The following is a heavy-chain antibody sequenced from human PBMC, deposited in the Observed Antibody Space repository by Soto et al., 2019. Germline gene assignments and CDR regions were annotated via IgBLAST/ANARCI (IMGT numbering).Heavy chain of an antibody. D-gene: IGHD5-12*01. J-gene: IGHJ5*02. Sequence: QLQLQESGPGLVKPSETLSLTCTVSGGSISSSSYYWGWIRQPPGKGLEWIGSIYYSGSTYYNPSLKSLVTLSVDTSKNQFSLKLSSVTAADTAVYYCARHLGLSGYDYIQLFWFDPWGQGTLVTVSS. CDR1: GGSISSSSYY. CDR3: ARHLGLSGYDYIQLFWFDP. V-gene: IGHV4-39*01. CDR2: IYYSGST.